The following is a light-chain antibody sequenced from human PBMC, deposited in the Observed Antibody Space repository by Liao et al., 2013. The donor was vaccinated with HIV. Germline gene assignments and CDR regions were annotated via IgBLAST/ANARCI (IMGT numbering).Light chain of an antibody. CDR1: QIGNNS. J-gene: IGLJ3*02. V-gene: IGLV3-21*04. CDR2: YDS. CDR3: QVWHMTSDHRV. Sequence: SYELTQPPSVSVAPGGTARISCRGIQIGNNSVHWYQQRPGQAPVLVIFYDSVRPSDIPERFSGSNSGNTATLTISRVEAGDEADYFCQVWHMTSDHRVFGGGTKLTVL.